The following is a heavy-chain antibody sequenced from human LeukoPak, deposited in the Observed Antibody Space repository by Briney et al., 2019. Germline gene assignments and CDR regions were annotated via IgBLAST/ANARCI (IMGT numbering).Heavy chain of an antibody. D-gene: IGHD3-3*01. Sequence: GGSLRLSCAASGFTFSDYYMSWTRQAPGKGLEWVSYISSSGSTIYYADSVKGRFTISRDNAKNSLYLQMNSLRAEDTAVYYCAREVRHRNQYDFWSGYYRGGENWFDPWGQGTLVTVSS. CDR1: GFTFSDYY. CDR3: AREVRHRNQYDFWSGYYRGGENWFDP. J-gene: IGHJ5*02. V-gene: IGHV3-11*01. CDR2: ISSSGSTI.